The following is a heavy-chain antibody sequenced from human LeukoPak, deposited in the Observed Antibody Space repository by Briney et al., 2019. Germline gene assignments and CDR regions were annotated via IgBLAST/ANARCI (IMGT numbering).Heavy chain of an antibody. V-gene: IGHV1-69*04. Sequence: SVKVSCKASGYTFSSYAISWVRQAPGQGLEWMGRIIPILGIANYAQKFQGRVTITADKSTSTAYMELSSLRSEDTAVYYCARVYDILTGYYSWGQGTLVTVSS. CDR3: ARVYDILTGYYS. J-gene: IGHJ4*02. CDR2: IIPILGIA. D-gene: IGHD3-9*01. CDR1: GYTFSSYA.